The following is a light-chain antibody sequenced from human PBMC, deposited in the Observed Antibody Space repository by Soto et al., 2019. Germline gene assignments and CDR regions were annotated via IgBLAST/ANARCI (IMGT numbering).Light chain of an antibody. CDR2: AAS. J-gene: IGKJ2*01. Sequence: DIQMTQSPSSLSASVGDRVTITGRASQNISNYLNWYQQKPGKAPNLLIYAASRLQGRDPSRFSGSGSGREFTLTISSLQRDDFATYYCQQSYSTSSYTFGQGTKLDIK. CDR1: QNISNY. V-gene: IGKV1-39*01. CDR3: QQSYSTSSYT.